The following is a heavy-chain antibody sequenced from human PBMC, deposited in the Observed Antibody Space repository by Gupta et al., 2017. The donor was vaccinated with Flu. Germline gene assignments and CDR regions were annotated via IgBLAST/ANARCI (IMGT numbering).Heavy chain of an antibody. D-gene: IGHD6-19*01. CDR3: VRGSSGWNGFDY. J-gene: IGHJ4*02. V-gene: IGHV3-74*01. CDR2: ITSDGRST. CDR1: GFTFSTYW. Sequence: EVQLVASGGGLAQPGGSLILPCAASGFTFSTYWMPWVRQAPGKGPVCVSRITSDGRSTSYVDSVKGRFTISRDNAKNTLYLQMNSLRVEDTAVYYCVRGSSGWNGFDYWGRGTLVTVSS.